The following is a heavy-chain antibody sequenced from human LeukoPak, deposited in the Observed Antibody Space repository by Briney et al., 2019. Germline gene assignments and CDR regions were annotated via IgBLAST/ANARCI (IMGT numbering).Heavy chain of an antibody. D-gene: IGHD3-10*01. J-gene: IGHJ4*02. Sequence: GGSLRLSCAASGITFCNYAMHWVRQAPGKGLEWVAFISYDGNNRGFPDSVKGRFTISRDNSKNTVYLQMNSLRAEDTAVYYCAKDLAYGSGSYYFDYWGQGTLVTVSS. V-gene: IGHV3-30*18. CDR3: AKDLAYGSGSYYFDY. CDR2: ISYDGNNR. CDR1: GITFCNYA.